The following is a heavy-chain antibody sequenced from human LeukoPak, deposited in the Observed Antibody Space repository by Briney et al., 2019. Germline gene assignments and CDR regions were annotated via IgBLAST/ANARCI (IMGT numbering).Heavy chain of an antibody. CDR1: GYSFTSYW. Sequence: GESLKISCKGSGYSFTSYWIGWVRQMPGKGLEWMGIIYPGDSDTRYSPSFQGQVTISADKSISTAYLQWSSLKAADTAMYYCARPRGAASGTGPVYFDYWGQGTLVTVSS. V-gene: IGHV5-51*01. D-gene: IGHD3-10*01. CDR3: ARPRGAASGTGPVYFDY. CDR2: IYPGDSDT. J-gene: IGHJ4*02.